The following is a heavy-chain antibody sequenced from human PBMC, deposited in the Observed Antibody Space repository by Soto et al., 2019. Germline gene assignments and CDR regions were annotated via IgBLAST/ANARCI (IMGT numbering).Heavy chain of an antibody. CDR3: AREDTTMAFDY. Sequence: SETLSLTCTVSGASISSGIYYWSWIRQPPGKGLEWIGYIYNSGSTFYKPSLKSRVTIPQDTSKNQFSLKLSSVTAADTAVYYCAREDTTMAFDYWGQGTLVTVSS. CDR1: GASISSGIYY. D-gene: IGHD5-18*01. CDR2: IYNSGST. V-gene: IGHV4-30-4*01. J-gene: IGHJ4*02.